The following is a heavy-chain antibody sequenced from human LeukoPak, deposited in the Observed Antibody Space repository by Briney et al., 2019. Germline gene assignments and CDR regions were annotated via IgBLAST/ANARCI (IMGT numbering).Heavy chain of an antibody. V-gene: IGHV3-53*01. CDR3: AINSYGSGSHDY. D-gene: IGHD3-10*01. Sequence: GGSLRLSCAASGFSVISNYMSWVRQAPGKGLEWVSIIYGGGSTYYADSVKGRFTISRDNSKNTMYLQMNSLRAEDTAVYYCAINSYGSGSHDYWGQGTLVTVSS. CDR1: GFSVISNY. J-gene: IGHJ4*02. CDR2: IYGGGST.